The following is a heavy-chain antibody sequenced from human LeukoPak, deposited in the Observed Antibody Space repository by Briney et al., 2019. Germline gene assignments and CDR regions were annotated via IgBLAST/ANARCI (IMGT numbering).Heavy chain of an antibody. CDR1: GGSISSYY. Sequence: SETLSLTCTVSGGSISSYYWSWVRQPPGKGLEWIGYIYYSGSTEYNPSLKSRVTISVDTSKNQFSLKLSSVTAADTAVYYCARGHYSSGCRLDYWGQGTLVTVSS. CDR3: ARGHYSSGCRLDY. J-gene: IGHJ4*02. D-gene: IGHD6-19*01. CDR2: IYYSGST. V-gene: IGHV4-59*01.